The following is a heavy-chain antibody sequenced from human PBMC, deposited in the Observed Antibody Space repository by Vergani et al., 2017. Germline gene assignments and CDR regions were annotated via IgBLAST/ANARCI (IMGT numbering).Heavy chain of an antibody. CDR2: IIPIFGTA. J-gene: IGHJ6*02. CDR1: GGTFSSYA. D-gene: IGHD3-10*01. CDR3: ARQVITMVRGARVFYYYGMDG. V-gene: IGHV1-69*12. Sequence: QVPLVQSGAAVKKPGSSVKVSCKASGGTFSSYAISWVRQAPGQGLEWMGGIIPIFGTANYAQKCQGRVTITADESTSKAYMELSSLRSEDAAVDYCARQVITMVRGARVFYYYGMDGWGQGTTVTVSS.